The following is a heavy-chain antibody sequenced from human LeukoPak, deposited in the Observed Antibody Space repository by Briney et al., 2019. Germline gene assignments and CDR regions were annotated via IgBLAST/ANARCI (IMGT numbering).Heavy chain of an antibody. D-gene: IGHD2-15*01. CDR3: AKAHPCSGGSCYSPFDY. J-gene: IGHJ4*02. Sequence: GGSLRLSCAASGFTFSSYAMSCVRQAPGKGLEWVSAISGSGGTTYYADSVKGRFNISRDNSKNTLYLQMNSLRAEDTAVYYCAKAHPCSGGSCYSPFDYWGQGTLVTVSS. CDR1: GFTFSSYA. CDR2: ISGSGGTT. V-gene: IGHV3-23*01.